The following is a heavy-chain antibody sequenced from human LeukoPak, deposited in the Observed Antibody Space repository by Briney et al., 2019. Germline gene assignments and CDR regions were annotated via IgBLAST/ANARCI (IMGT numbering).Heavy chain of an antibody. D-gene: IGHD6-13*01. CDR2: ISSSSSYI. CDR1: GFTFSIYS. CDR3: AWARIAAAGLPDY. J-gene: IGHJ4*02. Sequence: PGGSLRLSCAASGFTFSIYSMNWVRQAPGKGLGWVSSISSSSSYIYYADSVKGRFTISRGNAKNSLYLQMNSLRAEDTAVYYCAWARIAAAGLPDYWGQGTLVTVSS. V-gene: IGHV3-21*01.